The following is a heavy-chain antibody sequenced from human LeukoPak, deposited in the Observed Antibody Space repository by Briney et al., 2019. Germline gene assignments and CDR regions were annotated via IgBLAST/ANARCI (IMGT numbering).Heavy chain of an antibody. J-gene: IGHJ6*03. Sequence: GGSLRLSCAASGFTFSSYEMNWVRQAPGKGLEWVSYISSSGSTIYYADSVKGRFTISRDNAKNSLYLQMNSLRAEDTAVYYCARPQYFYCMDVWGKGTTVTVSS. CDR1: GFTFSSYE. V-gene: IGHV3-48*03. CDR3: ARPQYFYCMDV. CDR2: ISSSGSTI.